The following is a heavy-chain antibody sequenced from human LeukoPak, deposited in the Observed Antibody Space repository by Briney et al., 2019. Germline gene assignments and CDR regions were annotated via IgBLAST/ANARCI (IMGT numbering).Heavy chain of an antibody. V-gene: IGHV3-23*01. D-gene: IGHD3-9*01. CDR3: AKDESKYYDIMIGYSQADY. CDR2: ISGSGGST. CDR1: GFTFSSYA. Sequence: GGSLRLSCAASGFTFSSYAMSWVRQAPGKGLEWVSAISGSGGSTYYADSVKGRFTISRDNSKNTLYLQMNSLRAEDTAVYYCAKDESKYYDIMIGYSQADYWGQGTLVTVSS. J-gene: IGHJ4*02.